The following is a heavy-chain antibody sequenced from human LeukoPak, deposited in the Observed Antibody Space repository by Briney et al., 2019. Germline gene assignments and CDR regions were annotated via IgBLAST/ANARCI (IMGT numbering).Heavy chain of an antibody. J-gene: IGHJ4*02. V-gene: IGHV3-11*04. CDR3: ARFTKRVDFWFWVDY. CDR2: ISSSGNTI. CDR1: GFTFSDYY. D-gene: IGHD3-3*01. Sequence: GGSLRLSCAASGFTFSDYYMSWVRQPPGKGLEWVSYISSSGNTIYYADSVKGRFTISRDNAKNSLYLHMNSLRAEDTAVYYCARFTKRVDFWFWVDYWGQGTLVTVSS.